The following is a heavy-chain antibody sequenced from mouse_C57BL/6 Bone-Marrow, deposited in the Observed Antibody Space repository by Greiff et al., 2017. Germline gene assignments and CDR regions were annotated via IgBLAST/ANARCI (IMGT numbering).Heavy chain of an antibody. J-gene: IGHJ4*01. D-gene: IGHD1-1*01. V-gene: IGHV5-4*01. CDR1: GFTFSSYA. Sequence: EVMLVESGGGLVKPGGSLKLSCAASGFTFSSYAMSWVRQTPEKRLEWVATISDGGSYTYYPDNVKGRFTISRDNAKNNLYLQMSHLKSEDTAMYYCARESPITTVVAVYYARDYWGQGTSGTVSS. CDR2: ISDGGSYT. CDR3: ARESPITTVVAVYYARDY.